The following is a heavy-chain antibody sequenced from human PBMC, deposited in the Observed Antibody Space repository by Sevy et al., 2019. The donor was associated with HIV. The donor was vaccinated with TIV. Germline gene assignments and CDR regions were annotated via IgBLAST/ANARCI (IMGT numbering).Heavy chain of an antibody. J-gene: IGHJ3*02. V-gene: IGHV1-69*13. Sequence: ASVKVSCKASGGTFTDYNFSWVRQAPGQGLEWMGGIISIFGTANNAQKFQGRLTITADESTSTAYMELSSLRSDDTAVYYCARGSGLASDIWGQGTMVTVSS. D-gene: IGHD6-19*01. CDR1: GGTFTDYN. CDR2: IISIFGTA. CDR3: ARGSGLASDI.